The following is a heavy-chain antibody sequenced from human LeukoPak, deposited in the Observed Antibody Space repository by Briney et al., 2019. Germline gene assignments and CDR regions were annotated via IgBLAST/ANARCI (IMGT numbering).Heavy chain of an antibody. CDR3: AAGSDSGDYYYYMDV. D-gene: IGHD3-22*01. CDR1: GFTFSSSA. CDR2: IVIGSGNT. Sequence: SVKVSCKASGFTFSSSAVQWVRQARGQRLEWIGWIVIGSGNTNYAQKFQERVTITRDMSTSTAYMELSSLRSEDTAVYYCAAGSDSGDYYYYMDVWGKGTTVTVSS. V-gene: IGHV1-58*01. J-gene: IGHJ6*03.